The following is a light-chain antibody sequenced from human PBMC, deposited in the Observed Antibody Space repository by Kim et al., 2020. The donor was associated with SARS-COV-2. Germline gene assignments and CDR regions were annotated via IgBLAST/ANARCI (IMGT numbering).Light chain of an antibody. CDR1: QSVLYSSNNKNY. CDR3: QQYYSTPHT. CDR2: WAS. Sequence: RATINCNSSQSVLYSSNNKNYLAWYQQKPGQPPKLLIYWASTRESGVPDRFSGSGCGTDFTLTISSLQAEDVAVYYCQQYYSTPHTFGQGTKLEI. V-gene: IGKV4-1*01. J-gene: IGKJ2*01.